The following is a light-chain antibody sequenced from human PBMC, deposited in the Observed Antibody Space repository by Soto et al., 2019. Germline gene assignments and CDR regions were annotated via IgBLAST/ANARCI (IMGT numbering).Light chain of an antibody. V-gene: IGLV2-11*01. Sequence: QSALTQPRSVSGSPGQSVTISCTGTSSDFGDYNYVSWYQQHPGKAPKLLIYAVNMRPSGGPDRFSGSKSGNTASLTISWLPAEDEADYSCCSSAGSYTWVFGGGTKLTVL. J-gene: IGLJ3*02. CDR2: AVN. CDR3: CSSAGSYTWV. CDR1: SSDFGDYNY.